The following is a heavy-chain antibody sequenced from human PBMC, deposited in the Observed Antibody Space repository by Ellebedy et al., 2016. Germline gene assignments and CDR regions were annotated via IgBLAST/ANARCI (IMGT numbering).Heavy chain of an antibody. Sequence: SETLSLTCNVSGGSVSSDYWNWIRRPPGKGLEWIGYVFHTGTTNYNPSLKSRVTMSVDTSKSQFSLRLTSVTAADTAVYYCAKWNSGWYALDVWGQGTMVTVSS. J-gene: IGHJ3*01. D-gene: IGHD6-13*01. CDR1: GGSVSSDY. CDR2: VFHTGTT. CDR3: AKWNSGWYALDV. V-gene: IGHV4-59*02.